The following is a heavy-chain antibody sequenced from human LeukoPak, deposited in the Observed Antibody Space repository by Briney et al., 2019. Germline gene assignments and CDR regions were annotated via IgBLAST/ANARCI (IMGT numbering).Heavy chain of an antibody. CDR2: INHSGST. Sequence: SETLSLTCAVYGGSFSGYYWSWIRQPPGKGPEWIGEINHSGSTNYNPSLKSRVTISVDTSKNQFSLKLSSVTAADTAVYYCARRGWYYDADYWGQGTLVTVSS. CDR3: ARRGWYYDADY. CDR1: GGSFSGYY. D-gene: IGHD3-22*01. J-gene: IGHJ4*02. V-gene: IGHV4-34*01.